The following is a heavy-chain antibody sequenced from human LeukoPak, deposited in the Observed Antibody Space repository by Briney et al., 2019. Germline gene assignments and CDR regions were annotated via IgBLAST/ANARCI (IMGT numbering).Heavy chain of an antibody. V-gene: IGHV3-7*03. CDR2: IKEDGSKQ. CDR3: ARDPGRQYSSIADV. CDR1: GFTVSSNY. J-gene: IGHJ6*02. D-gene: IGHD6-19*01. Sequence: GGSLRLSCAASGFTVSSNYMSWVRQAPGRGLEWLANIKEDGSKQYYVDSVKGRFTISRDNAKNSLYLQMDSLRAEDTAVYYCARDPGRQYSSIADVWGQGTTVTVSS.